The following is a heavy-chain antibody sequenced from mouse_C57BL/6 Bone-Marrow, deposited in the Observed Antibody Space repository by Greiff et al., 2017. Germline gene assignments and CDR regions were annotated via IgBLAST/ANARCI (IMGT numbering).Heavy chain of an antibody. J-gene: IGHJ2*01. CDR2: ISSGGSYT. D-gene: IGHD2-2*01. CDR3: ARQRECSGYDGGYYFDY. Sequence: EVQVVESGGDLVKPGGSLKLSCAASGFTFSSYGMSWVRQTPDQRLEWVETISSGGSYTYYPDSVKGRFTISRDNAKNTLYLQVSRLMSEDTAMYYWARQRECSGYDGGYYFDYWGQGTTLTVSS. CDR1: GFTFSSYG. V-gene: IGHV5-6*01.